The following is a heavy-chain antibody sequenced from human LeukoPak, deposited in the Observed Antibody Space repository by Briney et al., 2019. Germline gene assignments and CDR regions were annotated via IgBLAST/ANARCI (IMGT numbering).Heavy chain of an antibody. D-gene: IGHD1-26*01. CDR1: GYTFTSYD. CDR2: MNPNSGNT. V-gene: IGHV1-8*01. Sequence: GASVKVSRKASGYTFTSYDVNWVRQATGQGLEWMGWMNPNSGNTGYEEKFQGRVTMTRDTSISTAYMELSSLTSEDTAVYYCTRGEWELSYWGQGTLVTVSS. J-gene: IGHJ4*02. CDR3: TRGEWELSY.